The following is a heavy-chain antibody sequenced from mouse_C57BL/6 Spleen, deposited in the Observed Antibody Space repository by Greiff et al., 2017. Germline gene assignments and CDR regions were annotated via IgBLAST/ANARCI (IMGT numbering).Heavy chain of an antibody. J-gene: IGHJ1*03. D-gene: IGHD2-10*01. CDR1: GYSITSGYD. V-gene: IGHV3-1*01. CDR3: ARVAYPYWYFDV. CDR2: ISYSGST. Sequence: VQLKESGPGMVKPSQSLSLTCTVTGYSITSGYDWHWIRHFPGNKLEWMGYISYSGSTNYNPSLKSRISITHDTSKNHFFLKLNSVTTEDTATYYCARVAYPYWYFDVWGTGTTVTVSS.